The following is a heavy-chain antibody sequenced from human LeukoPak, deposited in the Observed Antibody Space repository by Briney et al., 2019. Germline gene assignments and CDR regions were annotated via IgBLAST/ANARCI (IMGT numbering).Heavy chain of an antibody. Sequence: GGSLRLSCAASGFTFSSYAMHWVRQAPGKGLEWVAVISYDGSNKYYADSVKGRFTISRDNSKNTLYLQMNSLRAEDTAVYYCARDQASGSHSFDPWGQGTLVTVSS. CDR1: GFTFSSYA. CDR3: ARDQASGSHSFDP. V-gene: IGHV3-30-3*01. D-gene: IGHD1-26*01. CDR2: ISYDGSNK. J-gene: IGHJ5*02.